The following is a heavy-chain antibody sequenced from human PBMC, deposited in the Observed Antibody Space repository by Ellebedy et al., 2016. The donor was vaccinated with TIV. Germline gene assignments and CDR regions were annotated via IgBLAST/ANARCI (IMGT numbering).Heavy chain of an antibody. D-gene: IGHD1-1*01. CDR1: GFTFTTLW. J-gene: IGHJ4*02. CDR2: IKQDGSEM. V-gene: IGHV3-7*04. Sequence: GESLKISCAASGFTFTTLWMSWVRQAPGKGLEWVANIKQDGSEMFYEDSVKGRFTISRDNAKNSLYLQMNSLRAEDTAVYYCTRENWYIDYWGQGTLVTVSS. CDR3: TRENWYIDY.